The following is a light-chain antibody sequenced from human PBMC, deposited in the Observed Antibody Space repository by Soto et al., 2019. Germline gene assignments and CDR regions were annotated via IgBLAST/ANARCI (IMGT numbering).Light chain of an antibody. J-gene: IGKJ1*01. Sequence: AIPMTQSPSSLAASVGDRVTITCRASQNSGIESGWYQQTPWKAPKLLSYATSILQGGAPSLVSGSESGADFTLTFTGLQPEDFATYYCLQDYSYPRTFGQGTKVEIK. CDR1: QNSGIE. V-gene: IGKV1-6*01. CDR2: ATS. CDR3: LQDYSYPRT.